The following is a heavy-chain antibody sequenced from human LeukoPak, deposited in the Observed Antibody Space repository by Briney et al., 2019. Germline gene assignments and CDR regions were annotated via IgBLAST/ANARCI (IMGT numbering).Heavy chain of an antibody. CDR2: ISWNSGSI. D-gene: IGHD1-26*01. Sequence: GGSLRLSCAASGFTFSSYSMNWVRQAPGKGLEWVSGISWNSGSIGYADSVKGRFTISRDNAKNSLYLQMNSLRAEDTALYYCAKDTYFHRIVGAFYFDYWGQGTLVTVSS. CDR1: GFTFSSYS. V-gene: IGHV3-9*01. J-gene: IGHJ4*02. CDR3: AKDTYFHRIVGAFYFDY.